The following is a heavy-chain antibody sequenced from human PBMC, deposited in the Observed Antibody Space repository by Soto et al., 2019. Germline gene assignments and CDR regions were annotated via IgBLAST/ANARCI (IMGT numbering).Heavy chain of an antibody. CDR3: AKSSGYSSGWYPPYYYYGMDV. D-gene: IGHD6-19*01. CDR2: ISYDGSNK. Sequence: GGSLRLSCAASGFTFSSYGMHWVRQAPGKGLEWMAVISYDGSNKYYADSVKGRFTISRDNSKNTLYLQMNSLRAEDTAVYYCAKSSGYSSGWYPPYYYYGMDVWGQGTTVTVSS. V-gene: IGHV3-30*18. CDR1: GFTFSSYG. J-gene: IGHJ6*02.